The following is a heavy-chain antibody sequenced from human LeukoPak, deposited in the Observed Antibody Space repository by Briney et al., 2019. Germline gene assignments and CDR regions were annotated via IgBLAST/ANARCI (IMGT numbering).Heavy chain of an antibody. J-gene: IGHJ3*02. CDR2: ISSYNGKT. Sequence: ASVKVSCKASGYRFTSYSISWVRQAPGQGLEWVGWISSYNGKTNYGKNVQGRVTMTTDTSTSTAYMELRSLRSDDTAVYYCARDPSYGDSKRGGLRQGAFDIWGQGTMVTVSS. CDR3: ARDPSYGDSKRGGLRQGAFDI. D-gene: IGHD4-17*01. CDR1: GYRFTSYS. V-gene: IGHV1-18*01.